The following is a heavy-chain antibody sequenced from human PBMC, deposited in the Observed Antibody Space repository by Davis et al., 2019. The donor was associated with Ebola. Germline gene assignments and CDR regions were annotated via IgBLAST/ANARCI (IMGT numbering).Heavy chain of an antibody. CDR1: GGTFSSYA. Sequence: SVKVSCKASGGTFSSYAISWVRQAPGQGLEWMGGIIPIFGTANYAQKFQGRVTITADESTSTAYMELSSLRSEDTAVYYCARIERGSGSDTDYYYGMDVWGQGTTVTVSS. D-gene: IGHD3-10*01. V-gene: IGHV1-69*13. CDR3: ARIERGSGSDTDYYYGMDV. CDR2: IIPIFGTA. J-gene: IGHJ6*02.